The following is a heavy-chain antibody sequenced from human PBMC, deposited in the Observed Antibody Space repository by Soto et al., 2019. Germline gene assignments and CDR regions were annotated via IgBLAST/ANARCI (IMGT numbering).Heavy chain of an antibody. V-gene: IGHV3-23*01. CDR3: AKARRNGYYADY. Sequence: GGSLRLSCAASGFTFSSYDMSWVRQAPGKGLDWISIISRGGETTYYTDSVRGRFTISRDNYKNTLYLQMNSLKAEATAVYYFAKARRNGYYADYWGQGTLVTVSS. J-gene: IGHJ4*02. D-gene: IGHD3-3*01. CDR2: ISRGGETT. CDR1: GFTFSSYD.